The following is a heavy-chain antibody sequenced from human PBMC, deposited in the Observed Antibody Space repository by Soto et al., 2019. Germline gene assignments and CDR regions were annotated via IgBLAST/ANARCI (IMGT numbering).Heavy chain of an antibody. D-gene: IGHD3-22*01. V-gene: IGHV1-2*02. CDR3: ARGAQGFFPVSGIYFYFDH. CDR1: GYTFTSYD. Sequence: ASVKVSCKASGYTFTSYDISWVRQAPGQGLQWVGWVHPDSGGTNVAQAFQDRVTMTADTSITTAYMDLARLRPDDTAIFYCARGAQGFFPVSGIYFYFDHWGQGTPVTVSS. J-gene: IGHJ4*02. CDR2: VHPDSGGT.